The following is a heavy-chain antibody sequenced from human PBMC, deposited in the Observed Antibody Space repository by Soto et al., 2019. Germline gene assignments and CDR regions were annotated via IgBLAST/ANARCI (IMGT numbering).Heavy chain of an antibody. Sequence: GESLKISWKGSGYSFTSYWIGWVRQMPGKGLEWMGIIYPGDPDTRYSPSFQGQVTISADKSISTAYLQWSSLKASDTAMYYCARGGGGYSYGLDDAFDIWGQGTMVTVS. CDR1: GYSFTSYW. D-gene: IGHD5-18*01. CDR2: IYPGDPDT. CDR3: ARGGGGYSYGLDDAFDI. V-gene: IGHV5-51*01. J-gene: IGHJ3*02.